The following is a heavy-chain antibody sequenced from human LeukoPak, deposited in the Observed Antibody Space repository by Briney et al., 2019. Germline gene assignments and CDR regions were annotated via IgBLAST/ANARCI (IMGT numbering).Heavy chain of an antibody. V-gene: IGHV3-73*01. Sequence: PGGSLRLSCAASGLTFNGSAMHWVRQASGKGLEWVGRIRSKANSYATAYAASVKGRFTISRDDSKNTAYLQMNSLKTEDTAVYYCTRPSPKTYYYDSSGYVLVNWGQGTLVTVSS. CDR2: IRSKANSYAT. D-gene: IGHD3-22*01. CDR3: TRPSPKTYYYDSSGYVLVN. CDR1: GLTFNGSA. J-gene: IGHJ4*02.